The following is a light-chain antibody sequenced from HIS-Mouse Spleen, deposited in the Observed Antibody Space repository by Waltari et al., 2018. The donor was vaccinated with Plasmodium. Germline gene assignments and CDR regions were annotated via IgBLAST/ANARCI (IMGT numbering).Light chain of an antibody. CDR2: GAS. Sequence: EIVMTQSPATLSVSPGERATLSCRASQSVSSNLAWYQQKPGQAPRRLIYGASTRATGIPARFSGSGSGTEFTLTISSLQSEDFAVYYCQQYNNWPPEGAFGPGTKVDIK. CDR1: QSVSSN. V-gene: IGKV3-15*01. CDR3: QQYNNWPPEGA. J-gene: IGKJ3*01.